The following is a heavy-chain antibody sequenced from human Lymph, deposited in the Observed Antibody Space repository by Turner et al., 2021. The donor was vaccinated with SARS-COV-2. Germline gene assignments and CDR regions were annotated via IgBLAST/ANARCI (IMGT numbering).Heavy chain of an antibody. CDR1: GYTFTGYY. J-gene: IGHJ4*02. CDR2: INHNSGGT. V-gene: IGHV1-2*02. Sequence: QVQLVQSGADVKKPGASLKVSCKSSGYTFTGYYMHWVRQAPGQVLERMGWINHNSGGTNYAQKFQGRVNMTRDTSISTAYMELSRLRADDTAVYYCARSRDLKCMVRGVDPFDYWGQGTLVTVSS. CDR3: ARSRDLKCMVRGVDPFDY. D-gene: IGHD3-10*01.